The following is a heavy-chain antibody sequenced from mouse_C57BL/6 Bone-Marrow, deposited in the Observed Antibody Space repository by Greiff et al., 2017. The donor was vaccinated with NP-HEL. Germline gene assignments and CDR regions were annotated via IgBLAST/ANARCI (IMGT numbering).Heavy chain of an antibody. CDR1: GYTFTSYW. V-gene: IGHV1-64*01. Sequence: QVQLKQPGAELVKPGASVKLSCKASGYTFTSYWMHWVKQRPGQGLEWIGMIHPNSGSTNYNEKFKSKATLTVDKSSSTAYMQLSSLTSEDSAVYYCARPITTVDAMDYWGQGTSVTVSS. J-gene: IGHJ4*01. D-gene: IGHD1-1*01. CDR2: IHPNSGST. CDR3: ARPITTVDAMDY.